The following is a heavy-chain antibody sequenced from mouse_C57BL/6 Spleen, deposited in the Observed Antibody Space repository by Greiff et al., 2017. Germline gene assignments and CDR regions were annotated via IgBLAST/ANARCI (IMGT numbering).Heavy chain of an antibody. J-gene: IGHJ2*01. V-gene: IGHV1-42*01. D-gene: IGHD2-4*01. CDR2: INPSTGGT. CDR3: ARKDYDYLDY. Sequence: EVQLQQSGPELVKPGASVKISCKASGYSFTGYYMNWVKQSPEKSLEWIGEINPSTGGTTYNQKFKAKATLTVDKSSSTAYMQLKSLTSEDSAVYYCARKDYDYLDYWGQGTTLTVSS. CDR1: GYSFTGYY.